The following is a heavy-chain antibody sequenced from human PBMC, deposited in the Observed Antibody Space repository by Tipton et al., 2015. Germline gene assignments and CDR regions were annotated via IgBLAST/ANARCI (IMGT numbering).Heavy chain of an antibody. D-gene: IGHD6-19*01. CDR3: AKEVVAVGAAFSDY. CDR2: ISDSGGNT. Sequence: SLRLSCAASGFTFSSYAMSWVRQAPGKGLEWVSSISDSGGNTYYADSVKGRFTISRDNSKNTLYLQMNSLRAEDTAVYYCAKEVVAVGAAFSDYWGQGTLVTVPS. V-gene: IGHV3-23*01. CDR1: GFTFSSYA. J-gene: IGHJ4*02.